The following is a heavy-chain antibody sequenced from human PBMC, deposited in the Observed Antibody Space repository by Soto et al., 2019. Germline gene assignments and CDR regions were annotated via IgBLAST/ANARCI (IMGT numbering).Heavy chain of an antibody. D-gene: IGHD3-3*01. J-gene: IGHJ3*02. CDR1: GGSFSSYY. Sequence: PSETLSLTCAVYGGSFSSYYWSWIRQPPGKGLEWIGYIYYSGSTNYNPSLKSRVTISVDTSKNQFSLKLSSVTAADTAVYYCARRTRGDFWSKNAFDIWGQGTMVTVSS. CDR3: ARRTRGDFWSKNAFDI. V-gene: IGHV4-59*08. CDR2: IYYSGST.